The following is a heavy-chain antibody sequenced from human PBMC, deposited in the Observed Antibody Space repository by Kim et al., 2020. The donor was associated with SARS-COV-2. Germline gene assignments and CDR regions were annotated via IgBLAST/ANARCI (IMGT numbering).Heavy chain of an antibody. CDR2: YDGSNK. Sequence: YDGSNKYYADSVKGRFTISRDNSKNTLYLQMNSLRAEDTAVYYCARLFDYWGQGTLVTVSS. V-gene: IGHV3-33*01. J-gene: IGHJ4*02. CDR3: ARLFDY.